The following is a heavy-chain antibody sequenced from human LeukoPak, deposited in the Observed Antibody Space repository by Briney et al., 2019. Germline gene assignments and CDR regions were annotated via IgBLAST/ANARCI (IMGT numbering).Heavy chain of an antibody. Sequence: SETLSLTCAVYGGSFSGYYWSWIRQPPGKGLEWIGEINHSGSTNYNPSLKSRVTISVDTSKNQFSLKLSSVTAADTAVYYCARDRAGNDYWGQGTLVTVSS. V-gene: IGHV4-34*01. CDR2: INHSGST. CDR3: ARDRAGNDY. D-gene: IGHD3-16*02. J-gene: IGHJ4*02. CDR1: GGSFSGYY.